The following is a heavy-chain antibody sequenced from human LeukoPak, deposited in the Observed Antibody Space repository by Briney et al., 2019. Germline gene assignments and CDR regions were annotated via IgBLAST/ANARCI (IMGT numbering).Heavy chain of an antibody. CDR1: GFTFSSYS. Sequence: GSLRLSCAASGFTFSSYSMNWVRQAPGKGLGWGSYISSSSSTIYYADSVKGRFTISRDNAKNSLYLQMNSLRAEDTAVYYCARDSVVVPAARSDYWGQGTLVTVSS. CDR3: ARDSVVVPAARSDY. CDR2: ISSSSSTI. J-gene: IGHJ4*02. V-gene: IGHV3-48*01. D-gene: IGHD2-2*01.